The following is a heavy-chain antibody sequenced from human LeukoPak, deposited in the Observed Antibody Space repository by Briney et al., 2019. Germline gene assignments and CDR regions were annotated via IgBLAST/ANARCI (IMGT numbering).Heavy chain of an antibody. CDR3: ARGQLTNPRIDY. D-gene: IGHD6-13*01. CDR2: IRYDGSNK. J-gene: IGHJ4*02. Sequence: PGGSLRLSCAASGFTFSSYGMHWVRQAPGKGLEWVAFIRYDGSNKYYADSVKGRFTISRDNAKNSLYLQMNSLRAEDTAVYYCARGQLTNPRIDYWGQGTLVTVSS. CDR1: GFTFSSYG. V-gene: IGHV3-30*02.